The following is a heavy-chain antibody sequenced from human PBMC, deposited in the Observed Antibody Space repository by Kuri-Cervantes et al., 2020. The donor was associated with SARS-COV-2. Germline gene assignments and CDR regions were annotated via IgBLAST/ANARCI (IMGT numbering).Heavy chain of an antibody. J-gene: IGHJ5*02. D-gene: IGHD6-25*01. Sequence: SETLSLTCTVYGGSISSYYWSWIRQPAGKGLEWIGRINVNGRTNYNPSLKSRVTMSVDASKNHFSLKLRSVTAADTAVYYWARTGGSGWPGSHWFDPWGQGTLVTVSS. CDR2: INVNGRT. CDR3: ARTGGSGWPGSHWFDP. CDR1: GGSISSYY. V-gene: IGHV4-4*07.